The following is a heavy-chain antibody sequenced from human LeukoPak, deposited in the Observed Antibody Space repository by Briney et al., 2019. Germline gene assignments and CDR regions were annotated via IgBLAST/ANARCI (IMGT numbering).Heavy chain of an antibody. CDR1: GGSISSSSYY. J-gene: IGHJ4*02. V-gene: IGHV4-39*07. D-gene: IGHD3-16*01. Sequence: PSETLSLTCTVSGGSISSSSYYWGWIRQPPGKGLEWIGSIYYSGSTYYNPSLKSRVAISVDTSKNQFSLKLSSVTAADTAVYYCARDGGGLPLDYWGQGTLVTVSS. CDR2: IYYSGST. CDR3: ARDGGGLPLDY.